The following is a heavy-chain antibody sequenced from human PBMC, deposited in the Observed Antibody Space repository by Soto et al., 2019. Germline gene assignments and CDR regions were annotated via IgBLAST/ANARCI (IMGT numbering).Heavy chain of an antibody. V-gene: IGHV1-3*01. CDR3: ARPQDYDDCLDS. D-gene: IGHD3-22*01. CDR2: INAGNGNT. J-gene: IGHJ4*02. Sequence: GASVKVSCKTPGYTFTRYNMHWVRQAPGQRLEWMGWINAGNGNTRYSQNFQGRVTFTRDTSGNTAYLELNSLISEDTAVYYCARPQDYDDCLDSWAQGTLVTVSS. CDR1: GYTFTRYN.